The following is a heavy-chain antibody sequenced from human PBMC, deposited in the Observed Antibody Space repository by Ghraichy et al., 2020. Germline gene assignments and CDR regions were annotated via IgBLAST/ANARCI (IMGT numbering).Heavy chain of an antibody. CDR1: GFTFSSYD. CDR2: IGTAGDT. CDR3: ARALSGSYPDY. J-gene: IGHJ4*02. D-gene: IGHD3-10*01. Sequence: GESLNISCAASGFTFSSYDMHWVRQAPGKGLEWVSAIGTAGDTYYPGSVKGRFTISRENAKNSLYLQMNSLRAGDTAVYYCARALSGSYPDYWGQGTLVTGSS. V-gene: IGHV3-13*01.